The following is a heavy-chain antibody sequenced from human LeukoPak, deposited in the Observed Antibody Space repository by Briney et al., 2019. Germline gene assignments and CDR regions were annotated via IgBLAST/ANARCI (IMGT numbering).Heavy chain of an antibody. CDR1: GYTFTSYY. D-gene: IGHD2-2*01. CDR2: INPSGGST. CDR3: ARSDEYASEYYLDY. V-gene: IGHV1-46*01. J-gene: IGHJ4*02. Sequence: ASVKVSCKASGYTFTSYYMHWVRQAPGQGLEWMGIINPSGGSTSYAQKFQGRVTMTRDTSITTVYMEVSGLTFDDTAVYYCARSDEYASEYYLDYWGQGTLVTVSS.